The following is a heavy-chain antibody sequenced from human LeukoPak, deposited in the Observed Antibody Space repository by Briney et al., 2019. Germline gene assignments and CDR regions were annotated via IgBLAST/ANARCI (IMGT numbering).Heavy chain of an antibody. V-gene: IGHV3-30*04. D-gene: IGHD1-1*01. CDR1: GFTFSSYA. Sequence: GGYLRLYCAASGFTFSSYAMHWVRQAPGKGLEWVAVISYDGSNKYYADSVKGRFTISRDNSKNTLYLQMNSLRAEDTAVYYCARDPLGTRPGFDYWGQGTLVTVSP. J-gene: IGHJ4*02. CDR2: ISYDGSNK. CDR3: ARDPLGTRPGFDY.